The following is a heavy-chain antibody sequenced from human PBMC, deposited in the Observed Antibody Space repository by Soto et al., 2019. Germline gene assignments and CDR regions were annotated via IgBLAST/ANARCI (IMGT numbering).Heavy chain of an antibody. CDR3: AKNGLDNSPSAIDS. CDR2: INTRSIST. J-gene: IGHJ4*02. V-gene: IGHV3-23*01. Sequence: GGSLRLSCEASGIAFSDYAMTWVRQAPGKGLEWVSTINTRSISTYYGDSVRGRFTISRDNSKNTLYLQMNSLRADDTGVYYCAKNGLDNSPSAIDSWGPGTLVTVSS. CDR1: GIAFSDYA. D-gene: IGHD2-8*01.